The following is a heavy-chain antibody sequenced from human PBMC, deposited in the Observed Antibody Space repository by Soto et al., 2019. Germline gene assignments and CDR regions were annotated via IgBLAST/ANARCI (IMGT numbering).Heavy chain of an antibody. D-gene: IGHD1-1*01. CDR3: ARGPNWNDYDAFDI. V-gene: IGHV1-69*13. CDR1: GGTFSSYA. CDR2: IIPIFGKA. Sequence: ASVKVSCNVSGGTFSSYAISWVRQAPGQGLEWMGGIIPIFGKANYAQKFQGRVTITADESTSTAYMELSSLRSEDTAVYYCARGPNWNDYDAFDIWGQGTMVTVSS. J-gene: IGHJ3*02.